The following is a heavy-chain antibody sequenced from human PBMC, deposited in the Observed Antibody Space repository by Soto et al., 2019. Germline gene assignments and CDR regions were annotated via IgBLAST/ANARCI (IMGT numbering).Heavy chain of an antibody. CDR1: GIEFSNYA. Sequence: EVQLLESGGGLVQPGGSLRLSCVGSGIEFSNYAMSWVRQAPGKGLEGVSIVSASGRSRYHADSVKGRFTISRDNSKNTLYLHMTNLRAEDTAVYYCAKDGNWLDVYYDVWGQGTPVTVSS. V-gene: IGHV3-23*01. CDR2: VSASGRSR. J-gene: IGHJ4*02. D-gene: IGHD3-16*01. CDR3: AKDGNWLDVYYDV.